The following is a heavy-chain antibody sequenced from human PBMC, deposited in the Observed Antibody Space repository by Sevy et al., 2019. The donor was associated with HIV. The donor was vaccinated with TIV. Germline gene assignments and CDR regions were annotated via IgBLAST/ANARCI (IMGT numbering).Heavy chain of an antibody. D-gene: IGHD6-19*01. J-gene: IGHJ4*02. CDR3: AEDRFAVAGRGDY. Sequence: GGSLRLSCAASGFTFSSYAMSWVRQAPGKGLEWVSAISGSGGSTYYADSVKGRFTISRDNSKNTLYLQMNSLRAEDTCVYYCAEDRFAVAGRGDYWGQGTLVTVSS. V-gene: IGHV3-23*01. CDR1: GFTFSSYA. CDR2: ISGSGGST.